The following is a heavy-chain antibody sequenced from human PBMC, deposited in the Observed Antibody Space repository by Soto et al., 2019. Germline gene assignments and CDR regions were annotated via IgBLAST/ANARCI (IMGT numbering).Heavy chain of an antibody. D-gene: IGHD2-2*01. Sequence: ASVKVSCKASGYTFTSCGISWVRQAPGQGLEWMGWISAYNGNTNYAQKLQGRVTMTTDTSTSTAYMELRSLRSDDTAVYYCATDXVVVPAATRYYYYGMDVWGRGTTVTVSS. CDR2: ISAYNGNT. J-gene: IGHJ6*02. CDR1: GYTFTSCG. V-gene: IGHV1-18*04. CDR3: ATDXVVVPAATRYYYYGMDV.